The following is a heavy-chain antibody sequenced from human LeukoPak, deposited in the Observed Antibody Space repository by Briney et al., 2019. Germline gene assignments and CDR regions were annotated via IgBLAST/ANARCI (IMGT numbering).Heavy chain of an antibody. J-gene: IGHJ4*02. D-gene: IGHD3-22*01. CDR2: ISGSGGST. CDR1: GFTFSSYG. Sequence: PGGTLRLSCAASGFTFSSYGMSWVRQAPGKGLEWVSAISGSGGSTYYADSVKGRFTISRDNSKNTLYLQMNSLRAEDTAVYYCAKDRQDYYDSSGYYYDYWGQGTLVTVSS. CDR3: AKDRQDYYDSSGYYYDY. V-gene: IGHV3-23*01.